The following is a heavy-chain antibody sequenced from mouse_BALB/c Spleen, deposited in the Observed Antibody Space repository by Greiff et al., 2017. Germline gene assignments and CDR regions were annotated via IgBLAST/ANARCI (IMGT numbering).Heavy chain of an antibody. Sequence: EVKLMESGGGLVQPKGSLKLSCAASGFTFNTYAMNWVRQAPGKGLEWVARIRSKSNNYATYYADSVKDRFTISRDDSQSMLYLQMNNLKTEDTAMYYCVRQLGRAMDYWGQGTSVTVSS. CDR3: VRQLGRAMDY. V-gene: IGHV10-1*02. CDR1: GFTFNTYA. D-gene: IGHD4-1*02. CDR2: IRSKSNNYAT. J-gene: IGHJ4*01.